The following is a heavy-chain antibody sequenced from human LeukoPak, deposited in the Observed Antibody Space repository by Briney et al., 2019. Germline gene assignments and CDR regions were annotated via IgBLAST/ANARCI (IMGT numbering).Heavy chain of an antibody. D-gene: IGHD4-11*01. V-gene: IGHV4-39*01. CDR1: VCSLTSTSSY. CDR2: IYYSGST. CDR3: ARNISTVANGARYNWFDP. Sequence: SEILSLTCIVSVCSLTSTSSYWVWIRQSPGKGLEWIGTIYYSGSTDYNPSLKSRVTMSVETSKNQFSLKLSSVTAADTAVYYCARNISTVANGARYNWFDPWGQGTLVTVSS. J-gene: IGHJ5*02.